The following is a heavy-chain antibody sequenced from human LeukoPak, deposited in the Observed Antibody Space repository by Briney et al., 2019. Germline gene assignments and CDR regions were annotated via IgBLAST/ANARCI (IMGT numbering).Heavy chain of an antibody. CDR1: GDSASSNSAA. D-gene: IGHD6-13*01. J-gene: IGHJ4*02. Sequence: SQTLSLTCAISGDSASSNSAAWNWIRQSPSRGLEWLGRTYYRSKWYNDYAVSVKSRITINPDTSKNQFSLQLNSVTPEDTAVYYSVLSLAADDYFDYWGQGTLVTVSS. CDR2: TYYRSKWYN. CDR3: VLSLAADDYFDY. V-gene: IGHV6-1*01.